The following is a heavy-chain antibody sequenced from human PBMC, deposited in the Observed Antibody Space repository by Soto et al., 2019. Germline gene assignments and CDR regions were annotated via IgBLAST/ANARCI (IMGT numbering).Heavy chain of an antibody. CDR1: GYTITSYG. V-gene: IGHV1-18*01. CDR2: ISAYNGNT. Sequence: ASVKVSCKTSGYTITSYGISWVRQAPGRGLEWMGWISAYNGNTNYAQKLQGRVTMTTDTSTSTAYMELRSLRSDDTAVYYCAREPGYSSGWSGEVADYWGQGTLVTVSS. CDR3: AREPGYSSGWSGEVADY. J-gene: IGHJ4*02. D-gene: IGHD6-19*01.